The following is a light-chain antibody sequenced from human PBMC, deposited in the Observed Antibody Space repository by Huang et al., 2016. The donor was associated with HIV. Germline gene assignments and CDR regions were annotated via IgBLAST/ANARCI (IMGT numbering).Light chain of an antibody. CDR1: QGIGNS. J-gene: IGKJ2*01. V-gene: IGKV3-15*01. Sequence: ERVLTQSPGTLSVSPGERATLSCRTSQGIGNSLAWYQLKPGQAPRLLIYETVISASDIPARFSGGGSEIDFTLTISGLQSEDSAVYYCQQYHEWPRTFGQGTKVEIK. CDR2: ETV. CDR3: QQYHEWPRT.